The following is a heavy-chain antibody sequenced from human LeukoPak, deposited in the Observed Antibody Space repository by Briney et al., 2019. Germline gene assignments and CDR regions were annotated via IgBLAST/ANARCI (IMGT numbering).Heavy chain of an antibody. V-gene: IGHV4-30-4*08. CDR3: ARGYLEKVVAATRPFGY. D-gene: IGHD2-15*01. CDR2: IYYSGST. J-gene: IGHJ4*02. CDR1: GGSISSGDYY. Sequence: SSETLSLTCTVSGGSISSGDYYWSWIRQPPGKGLEWIGYIYYSGSTYYNPSLKSRVTISVDTSKNQFSLKLSSVTAADTAVYYCARGYLEKVVAATRPFGYWGQGTLVTVSS.